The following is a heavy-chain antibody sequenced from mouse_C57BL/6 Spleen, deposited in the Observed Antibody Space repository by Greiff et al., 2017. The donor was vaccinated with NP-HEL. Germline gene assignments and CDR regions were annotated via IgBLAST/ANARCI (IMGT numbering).Heavy chain of an antibody. CDR3: AGNRAYYGSGGYFDV. CDR2: IDPSDSYT. V-gene: IGHV1-69*01. D-gene: IGHD2-10*01. Sequence: QVQLQQPGAELVMPGASVKLSCKASGYTFTSYWMHWVKQRPGQGLEWIGEIDPSDSYTNYNQKFKGKSTLTVDKSSSTAYMQLSSLTSEDSAVYACAGNRAYYGSGGYFDVWGTGTTVTVSS. J-gene: IGHJ1*03. CDR1: GYTFTSYW.